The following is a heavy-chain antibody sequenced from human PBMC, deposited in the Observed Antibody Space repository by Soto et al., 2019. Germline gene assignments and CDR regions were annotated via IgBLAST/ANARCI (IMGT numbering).Heavy chain of an antibody. CDR1: GYNFNQYY. CDR3: ARGPDDSDVPRWDY. Sequence: QVQLMQSGAEVRKPGASVRLSCETSGYNFNQYYIHWVRQAPGQGLEWMGIINLRGGTTEYAHKFRGRVTVTGDTSTRTAYMELRSLRSDETATYFCARGPDDSDVPRWDYWGQGTLVTVSS. CDR2: INLRGGTT. V-gene: IGHV1-46*02. D-gene: IGHD4-17*01. J-gene: IGHJ4*02.